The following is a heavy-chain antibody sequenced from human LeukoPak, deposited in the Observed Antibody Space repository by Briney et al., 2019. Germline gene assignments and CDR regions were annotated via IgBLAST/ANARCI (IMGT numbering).Heavy chain of an antibody. J-gene: IGHJ5*02. CDR3: ARGEGYCSSTSCYSYWFDP. D-gene: IGHD2-2*02. CDR2: INPNSGGT. Sequence: GASVKVSCKASGYTFTGYYMHWVRQAPGQGLEWVGWINPNSGGTNYAQKFQGRVTMTRDTSISTAYMELSRLRSDDTAVYYCARGEGYCSSTSCYSYWFDPWGQGTLVTVSS. CDR1: GYTFTGYY. V-gene: IGHV1-2*02.